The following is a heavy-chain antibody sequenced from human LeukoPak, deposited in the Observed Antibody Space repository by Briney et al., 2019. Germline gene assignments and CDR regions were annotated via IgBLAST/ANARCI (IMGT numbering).Heavy chain of an antibody. Sequence: SETLSLTCTVSGGSISSGSYYWSWIRQPAGKGLEWIGRIYTSGSTNYNPSLKSQVTISVDTSKNQFSLKLSSVTAADTAVYYCASFEGYSYPPHFDYWGQGTLVTVSS. J-gene: IGHJ4*02. D-gene: IGHD5-18*01. CDR1: GGSISSGSYY. CDR2: IYTSGST. CDR3: ASFEGYSYPPHFDY. V-gene: IGHV4-61*02.